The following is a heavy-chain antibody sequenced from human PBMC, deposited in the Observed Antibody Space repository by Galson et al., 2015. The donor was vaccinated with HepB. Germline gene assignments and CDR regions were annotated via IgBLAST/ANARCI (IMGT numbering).Heavy chain of an antibody. D-gene: IGHD3-22*01. CDR2: ISWNSGSI. Sequence: SLRLSCAASGFTFDDYAMHWVRQAPGKGLEWVSGISWNSGSIGYADSVKGRFTISRDNAKNSLYLQMNSLRAEDTALYYCAKGSPPLYYYDSSGYPIWGQGTMVTVSS. V-gene: IGHV3-9*01. CDR1: GFTFDDYA. CDR3: AKGSPPLYYYDSSGYPI. J-gene: IGHJ3*02.